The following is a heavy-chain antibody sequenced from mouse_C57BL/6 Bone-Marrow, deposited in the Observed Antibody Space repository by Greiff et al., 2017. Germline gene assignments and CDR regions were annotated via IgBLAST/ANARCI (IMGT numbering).Heavy chain of an antibody. J-gene: IGHJ3*01. Sequence: EVMLVESGGGLVQPGESLKLSCESNEYEFPSHDMSWVRKTPEKRLELVAAINSDGGSTYYPDTMERRFIISRDNTKKTLYLQMSSLRSEDTALYYCARLVYYGNPAWFAYWGQGTLVTVSA. CDR3: ARLVYYGNPAWFAY. D-gene: IGHD2-1*01. CDR2: INSDGGST. CDR1: EYEFPSHD. V-gene: IGHV5-2*01.